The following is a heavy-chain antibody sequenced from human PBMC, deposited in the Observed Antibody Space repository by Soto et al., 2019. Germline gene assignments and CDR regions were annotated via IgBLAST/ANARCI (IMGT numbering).Heavy chain of an antibody. J-gene: IGHJ4*02. Sequence: SETLSLTCTVSGGSISSYYCSWIRQTPGRRLEWIGYIHYSGSTKYNPSLKSRVTISVDTSKNQFSLKLSSVTAADTAVYYCARGDGYSYLWGQGTLVTVSS. V-gene: IGHV4-59*08. D-gene: IGHD2-15*01. CDR1: GGSISSYY. CDR2: IHYSGST. CDR3: ARGDGYSYL.